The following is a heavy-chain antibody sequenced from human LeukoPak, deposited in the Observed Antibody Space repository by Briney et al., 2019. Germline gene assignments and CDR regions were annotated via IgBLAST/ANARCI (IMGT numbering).Heavy chain of an antibody. V-gene: IGHV3-53*01. CDR2: IYSGGST. D-gene: IGHD3-22*01. CDR1: GFNVSTNY. CDR3: TRVLAVDSSGYYGYYFDY. J-gene: IGHJ4*02. Sequence: PGGSLRLSCAASGFNVSTNYMTWVRQAPGKGLEWVSVIYSGGSTYYADPVRGRFTISRDKSKNTLYLQMNSLRAEDTAVYYCTRVLAVDSSGYYGYYFDYWGQGTLVTVSS.